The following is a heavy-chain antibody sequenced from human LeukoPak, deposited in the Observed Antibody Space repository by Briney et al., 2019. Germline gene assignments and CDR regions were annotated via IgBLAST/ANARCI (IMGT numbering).Heavy chain of an antibody. J-gene: IGHJ4*02. CDR3: ARGSYYDSSGTDDYFDY. CDR2: IIPIFGTA. V-gene: IGHV1-69*01. D-gene: IGHD3-22*01. CDR1: GGTFGSYA. Sequence: GASVKVSCKASGGTFGSYAISWVRQAPGQGLEWMGGIIPIFGTANYAQKFQGRVTITADESTSTAYMELSSLRSEDTAVYYCARGSYYDSSGTDDYFDYWGQGTLVTVSS.